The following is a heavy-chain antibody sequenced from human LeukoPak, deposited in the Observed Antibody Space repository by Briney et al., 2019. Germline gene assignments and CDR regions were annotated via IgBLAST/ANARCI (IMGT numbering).Heavy chain of an antibody. V-gene: IGHV3-21*01. J-gene: IGHJ4*02. D-gene: IGHD2-21*02. CDR1: GFTFSSYA. CDR3: ARGLGCGGDFYHDY. Sequence: GGSLRLSCAASGFTFSSYAMNWVRQARGKGLEWVSSISSSSNYIYYADSVKGRFTISRDNAKNSLYLQMNSLRAEDTAVYYCARGLGCGGDFYHDYCGQGTLVTVSS. CDR2: ISSSSNYI.